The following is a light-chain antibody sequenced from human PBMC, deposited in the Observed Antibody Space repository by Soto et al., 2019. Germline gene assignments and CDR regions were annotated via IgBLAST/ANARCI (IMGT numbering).Light chain of an antibody. CDR1: QSVSSSY. Sequence: EIVLTQSPGTLSLSPGERATLSCRASQSVSSSYLAWYQLKPGQAPRLLIYGASSRATGIPDRFSGSGSGTDFTLTISRLEPEDFAVYYCQQYGTSPRTFGQGTKVEIK. J-gene: IGKJ1*01. CDR2: GAS. V-gene: IGKV3-20*01. CDR3: QQYGTSPRT.